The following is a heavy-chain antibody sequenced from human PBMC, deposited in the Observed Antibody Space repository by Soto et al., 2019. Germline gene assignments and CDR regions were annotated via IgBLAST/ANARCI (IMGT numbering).Heavy chain of an antibody. D-gene: IGHD6-19*01. CDR2: VYYTGST. CDR3: ARSVAVPGAHIDY. J-gene: IGHJ4*02. CDR1: GGSISGSY. Sequence: SETLSLTCSVSGGSISGSYWSWIRQSPGKGLEWLGYVYYTGSTSYSPSLRSRVSISVDTSKNEFSLRLSSVTAADTAVYFCARSVAVPGAHIDYWGQGTQVTLSS. V-gene: IGHV4-59*01.